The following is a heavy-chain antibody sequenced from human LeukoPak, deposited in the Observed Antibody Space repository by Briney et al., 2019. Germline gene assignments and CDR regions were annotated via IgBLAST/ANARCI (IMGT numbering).Heavy chain of an antibody. J-gene: IGHJ4*02. CDR2: INTKSGGT. D-gene: IGHD6-19*01. CDR1: GYSFTDYY. CDR3: AREPHSGFLDY. V-gene: IGHV1-2*02. Sequence: ASGKLSCKSSGYSFTDYYMHWLRQPPGQGLEWMGWINTKSGGTKFAQKFQGRVTMTRDTSMSTAYMEVNRLRSDDTAVYYCAREPHSGFLDYWGQGTLVTVS.